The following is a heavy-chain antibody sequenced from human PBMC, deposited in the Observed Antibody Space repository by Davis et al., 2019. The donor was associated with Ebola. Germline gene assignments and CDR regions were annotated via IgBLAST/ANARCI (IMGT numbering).Heavy chain of an antibody. V-gene: IGHV4-34*01. Sequence: MPSETLSLTCAVYGGSFSGYYWSWIRQPPGKGLEWIGEINHSGSTNYNPSLKSRVTISVDTSKNQFSLKLSSMTAADTAVYYCARVKYQLLLVTWPWGQGTLVTVSS. CDR2: INHSGST. CDR3: ARVKYQLLLVTWP. D-gene: IGHD2-2*01. CDR1: GGSFSGYY. J-gene: IGHJ5*02.